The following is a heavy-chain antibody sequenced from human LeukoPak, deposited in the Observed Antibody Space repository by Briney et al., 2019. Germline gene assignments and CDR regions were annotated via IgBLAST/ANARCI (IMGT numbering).Heavy chain of an antibody. CDR3: ARGRDGYNSGAFDI. D-gene: IGHD5-24*01. V-gene: IGHV3-11*04. J-gene: IGHJ3*02. CDR1: GFTFSDYY. Sequence: PGGSLRLSCAASGFTFSDYYMSWIRQAPGKGLERVSYISSSGSTIYYADSVKGRFTISRDSAKNSLYLQMNSLRAEDTAVYSCARGRDGYNSGAFDIWGQGTMVTVSS. CDR2: ISSSGSTI.